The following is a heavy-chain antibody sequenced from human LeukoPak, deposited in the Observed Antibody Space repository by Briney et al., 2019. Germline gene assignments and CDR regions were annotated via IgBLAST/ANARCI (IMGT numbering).Heavy chain of an antibody. D-gene: IGHD6-13*01. CDR2: INPNSGGT. CDR1: GYTFTDHY. J-gene: IGHJ4*02. Sequence: ASVKASCKASGYTFTDHYIHWVRQAPGQGLEWVGWINPNSGGTNYAQKFEGRITMTRDTSINTGYMEMSRLTSDDTAVYYCARAHSSLRLYHFDFWGQGTLVTVSS. V-gene: IGHV1-2*02. CDR3: ARAHSSLRLYHFDF.